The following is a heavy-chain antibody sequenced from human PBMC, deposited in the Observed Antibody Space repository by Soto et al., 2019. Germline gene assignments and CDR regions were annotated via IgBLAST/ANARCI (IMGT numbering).Heavy chain of an antibody. D-gene: IGHD3-10*01. J-gene: IGHJ3*02. CDR2: ISGSGGST. Sequence: GGSLRLSCAASGFTFSSYAMSWVRQAPGKGLEWVSAISGSGGSTYYADSVKGRFTISRDNSKNTLYLQMNSLRAEDTAVYYCAKDIDYYGSGSYYSAAFDIWGQGTMVTVSS. V-gene: IGHV3-23*01. CDR1: GFTFSSYA. CDR3: AKDIDYYGSGSYYSAAFDI.